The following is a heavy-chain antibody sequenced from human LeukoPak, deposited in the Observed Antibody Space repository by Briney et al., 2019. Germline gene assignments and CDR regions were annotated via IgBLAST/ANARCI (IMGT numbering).Heavy chain of an antibody. CDR2: ISGDGGTT. CDR1: GFTFDDYA. V-gene: IGHV3-43*02. J-gene: IGHJ4*02. CDR3: ARSLPDYFDY. Sequence: GGPLRLSCAASGFTFDDYAMHWVRQAPGKGLEWVSRISGDGGTTYSADSVKGRFTISRDNSKNSLYLQMNSLRTEDTALYYCARSLPDYFDYWGQGTLVTVSP.